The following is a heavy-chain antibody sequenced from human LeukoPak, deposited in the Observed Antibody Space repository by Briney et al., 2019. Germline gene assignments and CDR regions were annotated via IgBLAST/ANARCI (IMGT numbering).Heavy chain of an antibody. CDR2: IGAYNGNA. D-gene: IGHD3-10*01. CDR3: ARDIENHSPSGAYFDS. V-gene: IGHV1-18*01. CDR1: GYIFTSYG. J-gene: IGHJ4*02. Sequence: ASVTVSCKASGYIFTSYGISWVRQAPGQGLEWMGWIGAYNGNANYALKFQGRVTMTTDTSTSTAYMDMRSLRSDDTAVYYCARDIENHSPSGAYFDSWGQGTLVTVSS.